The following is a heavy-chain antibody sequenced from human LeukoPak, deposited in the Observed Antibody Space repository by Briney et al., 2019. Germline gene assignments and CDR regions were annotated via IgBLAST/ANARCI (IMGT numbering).Heavy chain of an antibody. CDR1: EYRLTELS. CDR3: ARGKTYTVTSHRRDNWFDP. Sequence: GASVKVSCKVSEYRLTELSMHWVRLAPGKGLEWMGGFDPEDVDTIYAQKFEGRVTMTEDTSTDTAYLELSSLRSEDTAVYYCARGKTYTVTSHRRDNWFDPWGQGTLVTVSS. J-gene: IGHJ5*02. V-gene: IGHV1-24*01. CDR2: FDPEDVDT. D-gene: IGHD4-17*01.